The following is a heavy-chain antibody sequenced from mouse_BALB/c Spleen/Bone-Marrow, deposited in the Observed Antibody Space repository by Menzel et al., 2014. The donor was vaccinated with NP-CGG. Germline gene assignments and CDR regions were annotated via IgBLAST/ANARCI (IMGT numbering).Heavy chain of an antibody. V-gene: IGHV5-6*01. D-gene: IGHD1-3*01. CDR3: ARLTPDYAMDY. CDR2: ISSGGSYT. CDR1: GFTFSNYG. Sequence: DVQLVESGGDLVKPGGSLKLSCAASGFTFSNYGMSWVRQTPDKRLEWVATISSGGSYTYFPDSVKGRFTISRNNAKNSLYLHINSLKCEDAAMYYCARLTPDYAMDYWGQGTSVTVSS. J-gene: IGHJ4*01.